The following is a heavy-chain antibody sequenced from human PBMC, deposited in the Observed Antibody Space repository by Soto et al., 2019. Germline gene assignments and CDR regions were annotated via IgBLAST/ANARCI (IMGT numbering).Heavy chain of an antibody. D-gene: IGHD3-3*01. CDR1: GGTISSGCYS. Sequence: SETLSLTCAVSGGTISSGCYSWRWIRQPPGKGLEWIGYIYHSGSTYYNPSLKSRVTISVDRSKNQFSLKLSSVTAADTAVYYCARGRRNKTIFGVVIASYFDYWGQGTLVTVSS. CDR3: ARGRRNKTIFGVVIASYFDY. J-gene: IGHJ4*02. V-gene: IGHV4-30-2*01. CDR2: IYHSGST.